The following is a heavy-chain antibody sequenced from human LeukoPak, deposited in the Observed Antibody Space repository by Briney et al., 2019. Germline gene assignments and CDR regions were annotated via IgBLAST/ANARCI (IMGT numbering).Heavy chain of an antibody. CDR3: ARVASNHDFDY. V-gene: IGHV3-20*04. CDR1: GFTFSSYS. J-gene: IGHJ4*02. CDR2: INWNGGNT. Sequence: GGSLRLSCAASGFTFSSYSMNWVRQAPGKGLEWVSGINWNGGNTGYAGSVKGRFTISRDNAKNSLYLQMNSLRAEDTALYYCARVASNHDFDYWGQGTLVTVSS. D-gene: IGHD4-11*01.